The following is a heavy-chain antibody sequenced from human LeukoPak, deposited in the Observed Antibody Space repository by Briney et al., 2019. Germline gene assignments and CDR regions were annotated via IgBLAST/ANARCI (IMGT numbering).Heavy chain of an antibody. CDR3: ASGRQLGY. J-gene: IGHJ4*02. CDR1: GFTFSSYA. Sequence: GGSLRLSCAASGFTFSSYAMHWVRQAPGKGLEWVANIKQDGSETYYVDSVKGRFTISRDNARNSLYLQMNSLRAEDTAVYYCASGRQLGYWGQGTLVTVSS. CDR2: IKQDGSET. V-gene: IGHV3-7*01. D-gene: IGHD6-13*01.